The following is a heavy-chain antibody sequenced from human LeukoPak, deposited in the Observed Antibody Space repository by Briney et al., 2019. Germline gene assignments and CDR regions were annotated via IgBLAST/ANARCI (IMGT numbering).Heavy chain of an antibody. CDR1: GFTFSNYA. Sequence: GKSLRLSCAASGFTFSNYAMHWVRQAPGKGLEWVSLISSGGTYEYYADSVKGRFAISRDNSKNTLYLQLNSLRAEDTAVYYCARDSTYYYDSGSSGPHYFDNWGQGTLVTVSS. J-gene: IGHJ4*02. V-gene: IGHV3-30*09. CDR3: ARDSTYYYDSGSSGPHYFDN. CDR2: ISSGGTYE. D-gene: IGHD3-10*01.